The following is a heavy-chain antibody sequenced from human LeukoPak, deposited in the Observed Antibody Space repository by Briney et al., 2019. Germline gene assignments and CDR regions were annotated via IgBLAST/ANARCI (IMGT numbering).Heavy chain of an antibody. J-gene: IGHJ5*02. V-gene: IGHV4-34*01. CDR1: GGSFSGYY. D-gene: IGHD1-26*01. Sequence: SETLSLTCAVYGGSFSGYYWSWIRQPPGKGLEWIGEINHSGSTNYNPSLKSRVTISVDTSKNQFSLKLSSVTAADTAVYYCARGLVVGATTRFDPWGQGTLVTVSS. CDR2: INHSGST. CDR3: ARGLVVGATTRFDP.